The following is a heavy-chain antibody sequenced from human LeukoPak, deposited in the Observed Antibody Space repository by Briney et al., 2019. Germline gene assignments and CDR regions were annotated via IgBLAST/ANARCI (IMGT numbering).Heavy chain of an antibody. J-gene: IGHJ5*02. CDR3: AREEPYYYDTNGYHNWFDP. CDR1: GFTFSSYW. V-gene: IGHV3-74*01. CDR2: ISSAGSST. Sequence: GGSLRLSCAASGFTFSSYWMHWVRQAPGKGLVWVSRISSAGSSTTYADSVKGRFTISRDNAKNTLYLQMSSLRAEDTAVYYCAREEPYYYDTNGYHNWFDPWGRGTLVTVSS. D-gene: IGHD3-22*01.